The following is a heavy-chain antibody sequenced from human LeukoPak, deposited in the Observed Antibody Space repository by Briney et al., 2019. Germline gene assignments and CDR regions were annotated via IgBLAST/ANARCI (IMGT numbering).Heavy chain of an antibody. CDR2: IYYSGST. J-gene: IGHJ4*02. V-gene: IGHV4-30-4*01. Sequence: SQTLSLTCTVSGGSISSGDYYWSWIRQPPGKGLEWIGYIYYSGSTCYNPSLKSRVTISVDTSKNQFSLKLTSVTAADTAVYYCARHAGAGSSSWYYFDFWGQGTLVTVSS. CDR1: GGSISSGDYY. CDR3: ARHAGAGSSSWYYFDF. D-gene: IGHD6-13*01.